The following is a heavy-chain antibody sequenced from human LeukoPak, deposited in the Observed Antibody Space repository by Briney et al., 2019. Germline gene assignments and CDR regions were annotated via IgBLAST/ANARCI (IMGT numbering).Heavy chain of an antibody. CDR2: ARATDSNT. V-gene: IGHV3-23*01. CDR1: GFTFSNCA. J-gene: IGHJ4*02. D-gene: IGHD3-10*01. Sequence: PGGSLRLSCAASGFTFSNCAMSWVRQAPGKGLEWVSTARATDSNTYYADSVKGRFTISRDNSKNALYLQMNSLRAEDTAVYYCAKIPVVRGVIIDFDHWGQGTPVTVSS. CDR3: AKIPVVRGVIIDFDH.